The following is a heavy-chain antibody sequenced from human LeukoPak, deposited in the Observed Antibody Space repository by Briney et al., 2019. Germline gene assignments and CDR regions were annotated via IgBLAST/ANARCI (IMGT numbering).Heavy chain of an antibody. D-gene: IGHD6-13*01. Sequence: GGSLRLSCAASGFTFSSYAMYWVRQAPGKGLEWVAVISYDGSNKYYADSVKGRFTISRDNSKNTLYLQMNSLRAEDTAVYYCAREPAINRAAAGIEDAFDIWGQGTMVTVSS. CDR3: AREPAINRAAAGIEDAFDI. V-gene: IGHV3-30-3*01. CDR1: GFTFSSYA. J-gene: IGHJ3*02. CDR2: ISYDGSNK.